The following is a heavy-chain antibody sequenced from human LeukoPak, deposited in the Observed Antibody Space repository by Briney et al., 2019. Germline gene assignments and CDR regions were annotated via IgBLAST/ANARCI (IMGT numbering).Heavy chain of an antibody. CDR2: ISSTSASL. V-gene: IGHV3-21*01. J-gene: IGHJ4*02. CDR1: GFTFSSYT. CDR3: ARSRDYYDITGYRTFAF. Sequence: GGSLRLSCAASGFTFSSYTMNWVRQAPGKGLEWVSSISSTSASLYYGDPVKGRFTISRDNTKSTLFLQMNSLRAEDTAVYYCARSRDYYDITGYRTFAFWGQGTLVTVSS. D-gene: IGHD3-22*01.